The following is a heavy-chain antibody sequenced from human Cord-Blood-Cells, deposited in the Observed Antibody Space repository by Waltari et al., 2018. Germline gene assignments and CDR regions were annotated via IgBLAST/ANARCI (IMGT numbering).Heavy chain of an antibody. D-gene: IGHD6-13*01. CDR2: IYYSGST. CDR1: GGSISSSSYY. J-gene: IGHJ6*02. V-gene: IGHV4-39*01. Sequence: QLQLQESGPGLVKPSETLSLTCTVSGGSISSSSYYWGWIRQPPGKGLVWIGSIYYSGSTYYNPSLKSRVTISVDTSKNQFSLKLSSVTAADTAVYYCARRDSSSWYYYYYGMDVWGQGTTVTVSS. CDR3: ARRDSSSWYYYYYGMDV.